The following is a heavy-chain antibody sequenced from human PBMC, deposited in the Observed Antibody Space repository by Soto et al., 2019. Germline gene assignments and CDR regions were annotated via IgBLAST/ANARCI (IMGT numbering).Heavy chain of an antibody. J-gene: IGHJ4*02. CDR1: GYTFPSYY. CDR2: INPSGGST. Sequence: ASVKVSCMASGYTFPSYYIHSVRQAPGQGLEWMGIINPSGGSTSYAQKFQGRVTMTRDTSTSTVYMELSSLRSEDTAVYYCASSLRAAGTALFDYWGQGTLVTVS. CDR3: ASSLRAAGTALFDY. V-gene: IGHV1-46*01. D-gene: IGHD6-13*01.